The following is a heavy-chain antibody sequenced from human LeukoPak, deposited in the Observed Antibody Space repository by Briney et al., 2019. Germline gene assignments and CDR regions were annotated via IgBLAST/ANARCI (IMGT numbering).Heavy chain of an antibody. V-gene: IGHV4-34*01. CDR1: GGSFSGYY. Sequence: PSETLSLTCAVYGGSFSGYYWSWIRQPPGKGLEWIGEINHSGSTNYNPSLKSRVTISVDTSKNQFSLKLSSVTAADTAVYYCARRIVGATWGHYFDYWGQGTLVTVSS. J-gene: IGHJ4*02. CDR3: ARRIVGATWGHYFDY. D-gene: IGHD1-26*01. CDR2: INHSGST.